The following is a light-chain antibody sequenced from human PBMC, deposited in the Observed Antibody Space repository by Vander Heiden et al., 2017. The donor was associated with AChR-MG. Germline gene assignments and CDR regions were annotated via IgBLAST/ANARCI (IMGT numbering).Light chain of an antibody. CDR1: QSLLHSNGYYY. CDR3: MQALQTSYT. J-gene: IGKJ2*01. Sequence: DIVMTQSPLSLPVTPGEPASIPCRSSQSLLHSNGYYYLDWYLQKPGQSPQLLIYLGSNRASGVPDRFSGSGSGTDFTLKISRVEAEDVGVYYCMQALQTSYTFGQGTKLEIK. V-gene: IGKV2-28*01. CDR2: LGS.